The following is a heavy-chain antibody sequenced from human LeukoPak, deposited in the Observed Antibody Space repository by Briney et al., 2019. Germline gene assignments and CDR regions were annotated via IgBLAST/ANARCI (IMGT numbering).Heavy chain of an antibody. Sequence: ASVKVSCKASGGAFSNFAISWVRQAPGQGLEWMGGVIPLFGTANYAQKFQGRVTITADESTSTAYMELSSLRSEDTAVYYCARGAHAWDYYYYGMDVWGQGTTVTVSS. V-gene: IGHV1-69*13. CDR1: GGAFSNFA. D-gene: IGHD7-27*01. CDR3: ARGAHAWDYYYYGMDV. CDR2: VIPLFGTA. J-gene: IGHJ6*02.